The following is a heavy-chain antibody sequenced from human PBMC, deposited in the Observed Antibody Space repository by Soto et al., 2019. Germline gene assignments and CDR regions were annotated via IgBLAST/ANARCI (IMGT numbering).Heavy chain of an antibody. CDR2: ISSSGSTI. Sequence: EVQLVESGGGLVQPGGSLRLSCAASGFTFSSYEMNWVRQAPGKGLEWVSYISSSGSTIYYADSVKGRFTISRDNAKNSLYRQMNSLRAEDTAVYYCARDGWATVTTLSRAQWAGIVLSGGGNDYWGQGTLVTVSS. CDR3: ARDGWATVTTLSRAQWAGIVLSGGGNDY. D-gene: IGHD4-4*01. V-gene: IGHV3-48*03. CDR1: GFTFSSYE. J-gene: IGHJ4*02.